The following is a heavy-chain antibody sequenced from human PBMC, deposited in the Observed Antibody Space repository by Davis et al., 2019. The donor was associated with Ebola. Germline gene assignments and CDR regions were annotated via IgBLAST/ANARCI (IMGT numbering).Heavy chain of an antibody. CDR2: INHSGST. V-gene: IGHV4-34*01. J-gene: IGHJ4*02. CDR3: ARGEYSSGEDY. Sequence: SETLSLTCAVYGGSFSGYFWSWIRQTPGKGLEWIGEINHSGSTNYNPSLKSRVTISVDTSKNQFSLKLSSVTAADTAVYYCARGEYSSGEDYWGQGTLVTVSS. CDR1: GGSFSGYF. D-gene: IGHD6-19*01.